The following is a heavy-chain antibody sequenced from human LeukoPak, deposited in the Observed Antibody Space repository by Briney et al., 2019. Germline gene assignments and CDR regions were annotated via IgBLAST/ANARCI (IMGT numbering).Heavy chain of an antibody. D-gene: IGHD3-10*01. CDR3: AEDRRLRCSYGSGGVYY. CDR1: GFTFVDYA. CDR2: IRYDGSNK. J-gene: IGHJ4*02. Sequence: GGSVRLSCTASGFTFVDYAISWVRQAPGKGLEWVAFIRYDGSNKYYADSVKGRFTISRDNSNNTLYLQMNSLRAEDTALYYCAEDRRLRCSYGSGGVYYWGEGTLVTVSS. V-gene: IGHV3-30*02.